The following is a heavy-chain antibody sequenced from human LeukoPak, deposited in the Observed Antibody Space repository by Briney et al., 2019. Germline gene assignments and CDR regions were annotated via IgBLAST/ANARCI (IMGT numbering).Heavy chain of an antibody. Sequence: PGGSLRLSCAASGFTFSDYYMSWIRQAPGKGPEWVSYISSSGSTIYYADSVKGRFTISRDNAKNSLYLQMNSLRAEDTAVYYCARARRDTAMAVNFDYWGQGTLVTVSS. CDR1: GFTFSDYY. CDR3: ARARRDTAMAVNFDY. D-gene: IGHD5-18*01. V-gene: IGHV3-11*04. CDR2: ISSSGSTI. J-gene: IGHJ4*02.